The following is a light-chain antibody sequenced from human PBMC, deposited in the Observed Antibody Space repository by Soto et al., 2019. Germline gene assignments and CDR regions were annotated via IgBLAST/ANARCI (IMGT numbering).Light chain of an antibody. CDR2: EVS. Sequence: QSVLTQPASVSGSPGQSITISCTGTSSDVGGYNYVSWYQHHPGKAPKLMMSEVSNRPSGVSNRFSGSKSGNTASLTISGLQSEDEAEYYCNSYTSSSTVVFGTGTKVTVL. J-gene: IGLJ1*01. CDR3: NSYTSSSTVV. CDR1: SSDVGGYNY. V-gene: IGLV2-14*01.